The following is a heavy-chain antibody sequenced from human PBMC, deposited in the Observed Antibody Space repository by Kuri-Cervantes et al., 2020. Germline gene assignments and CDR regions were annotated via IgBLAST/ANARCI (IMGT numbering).Heavy chain of an antibody. D-gene: IGHD6-19*01. J-gene: IGHJ4*02. CDR2: ISSSGSTI. CDR3: ARRTVPLFPSSGWYYFDY. Sequence: GGSLRLSCAASGFTFSSYWMSWVRQAPGKGLEWVSYISSSGSTIYYADSVKGRFTISRDNAKNSLYLQMNSLRAEDTAVYYCARRTVPLFPSSGWYYFDYWGQGTLVTVSS. CDR1: GFTFSSYW. V-gene: IGHV3-48*04.